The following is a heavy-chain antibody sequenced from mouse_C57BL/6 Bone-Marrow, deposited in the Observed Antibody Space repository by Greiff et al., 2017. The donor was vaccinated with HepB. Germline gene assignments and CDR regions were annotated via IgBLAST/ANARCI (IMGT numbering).Heavy chain of an antibody. Sequence: VQLKESGPGLVKPSQSLSLTCSVTGYSITSGYYWNWIRQFPGNKLEWMGYISYDGSNNYNPSLKNRISITRDTSKNQFFLKLNSVTTEDTATYYCARGGYYGNWSDYWGQGTTLTVSS. D-gene: IGHD2-1*01. J-gene: IGHJ2*01. CDR2: ISYDGSN. CDR3: ARGGYYGNWSDY. CDR1: GYSITSGYY. V-gene: IGHV3-6*01.